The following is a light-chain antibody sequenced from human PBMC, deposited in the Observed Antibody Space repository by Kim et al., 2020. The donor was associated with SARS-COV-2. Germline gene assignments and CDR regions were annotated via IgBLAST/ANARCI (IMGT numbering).Light chain of an antibody. V-gene: IGLV6-57*03. CDR2: EDN. J-gene: IGLJ3*02. Sequence: LTQPHSVSESPGKTVTISCTRSSGSIASNYVQWYQQRPGSAPTTVIYEDNQRPSGVPDRFSGSIDSSSNSASLTISGLKTEDEADYYCQVFGGGTQLTVL. CDR1: SGSIASNY. CDR3: QV.